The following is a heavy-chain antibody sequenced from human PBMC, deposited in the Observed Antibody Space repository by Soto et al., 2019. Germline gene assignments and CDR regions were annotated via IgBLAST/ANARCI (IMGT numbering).Heavy chain of an antibody. CDR2: ISSSGRII. CDR3: ARGTGGAGDSSGWSGY. D-gene: IGHD6-19*01. J-gene: IGHJ4*02. CDR1: EFTCSTYS. V-gene: IGHV3-48*01. Sequence: EVQLVASGGGLVQPGGSLRRSCAASEFTCSTYSTNWVRQAPGRGLEWVSYISSSGRIIYYADSVKGRFTISRDNAKESLDLQMNSLRAEETAVYYCARGTGGAGDSSGWSGYWGQGTLVTVSS.